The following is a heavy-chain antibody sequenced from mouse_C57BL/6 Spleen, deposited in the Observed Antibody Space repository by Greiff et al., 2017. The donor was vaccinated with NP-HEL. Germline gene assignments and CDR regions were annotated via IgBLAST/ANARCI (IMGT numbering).Heavy chain of an antibody. D-gene: IGHD2-5*01. CDR2: ISDGGSYT. V-gene: IGHV5-4*03. CDR3: ARRSNYRGYFDY. J-gene: IGHJ2*01. CDR1: GFTFSSYT. Sequence: DVKLVESGGGLVKPGGSLKLSCAASGFTFSSYTMSWVRQTPEKRLEWVATISDGGSYTYYPDNVKGRFTISRDNAKNNLYLQMSHLKSEDTAMYYCARRSNYRGYFDYWGQGTTLTVSS.